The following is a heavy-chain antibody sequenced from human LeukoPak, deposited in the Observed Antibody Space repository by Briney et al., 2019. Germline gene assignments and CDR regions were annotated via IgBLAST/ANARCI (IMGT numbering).Heavy chain of an antibody. J-gene: IGHJ6*04. CDR1: GFTFSDYY. Sequence: GGSLRLSCAASGFTFSDYYMSWIRQASGKGLEWVSYISSSSSYTNYADSVKGRFTISRDNAKNSLYLQMNSLRAEDTAVHYCARDPPPYYGGGMDVWGKGTTVTVSS. V-gene: IGHV3-11*06. CDR2: ISSSSSYT. D-gene: IGHD1-26*01. CDR3: ARDPPPYYGGGMDV.